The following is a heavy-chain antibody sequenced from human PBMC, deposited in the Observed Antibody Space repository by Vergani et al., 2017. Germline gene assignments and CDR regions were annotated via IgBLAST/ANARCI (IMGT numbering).Heavy chain of an antibody. CDR2: ISYDGSNK. D-gene: IGHD2-2*01. J-gene: IGHJ4*02. CDR1: GFTFSSYA. V-gene: IGHV3-30*04. CDR3: ARDLVVVPAAIQPKFGY. Sequence: QVQLVESGGGVVKPGRSLRLSCAASGFTFSSYAMHWVRQAPGKGLEWVAVISYDGSNKYYADSVKGRFTISRDNSKNTLYLQMNSLRAEDTAVYYCARDLVVVPAAIQPKFGYWGQGTLVTVSS.